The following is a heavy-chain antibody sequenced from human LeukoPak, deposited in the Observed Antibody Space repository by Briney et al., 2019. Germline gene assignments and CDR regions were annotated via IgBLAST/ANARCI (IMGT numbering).Heavy chain of an antibody. J-gene: IGHJ4*02. CDR3: ARALGLRYLDWLLPDY. Sequence: GGSLRLSCAASGFTFSSYAMHWVRQAPGKGLEWVAVISYDGSNKYYADSVKGRFTISRDNSKNTLYLQMNSLRAEDTAVYYCARALGLRYLDWLLPDYWGQGTLVTVSS. V-gene: IGHV3-30-3*01. D-gene: IGHD3-9*01. CDR1: GFTFSSYA. CDR2: ISYDGSNK.